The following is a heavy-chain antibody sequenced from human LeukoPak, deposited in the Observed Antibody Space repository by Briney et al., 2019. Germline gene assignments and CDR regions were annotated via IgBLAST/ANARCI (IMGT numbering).Heavy chain of an antibody. Sequence: SETLSLTCTVSGGSISSYYWSWIRQPPGKELEWIGYIYYSGSTNYNPSLRSRVTISVDTSKNQFSLKLSSVTAADTAVYYCARAVAGCFDYWGQGTLVTVSS. J-gene: IGHJ4*02. D-gene: IGHD6-19*01. V-gene: IGHV4-59*01. CDR3: ARAVAGCFDY. CDR1: GGSISSYY. CDR2: IYYSGST.